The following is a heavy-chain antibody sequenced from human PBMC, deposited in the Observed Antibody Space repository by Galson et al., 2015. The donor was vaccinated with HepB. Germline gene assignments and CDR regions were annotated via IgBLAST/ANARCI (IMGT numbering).Heavy chain of an antibody. V-gene: IGHV1-3*01. J-gene: IGHJ6*02. CDR2: INAGNGNT. D-gene: IGHD3-22*01. CDR1: GYTFTRYA. CDR3: ARGVTMRYYYYYGMDV. Sequence: SVKVSCKASGYTFTRYAMHWVRQAPGQRLEWMGWINAGNGNTKYSQKFQGRVTITRDTSASTAYMELSSLRSEDTAVYYCARGVTMRYYYYYGMDVWGQGTTVTVSS.